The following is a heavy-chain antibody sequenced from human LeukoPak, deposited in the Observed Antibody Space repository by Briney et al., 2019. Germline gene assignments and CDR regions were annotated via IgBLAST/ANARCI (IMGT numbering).Heavy chain of an antibody. V-gene: IGHV3-7*03. CDR2: IKQDGSEK. D-gene: IGHD3-22*01. CDR1: KFTFSRYW. Sequence: GGSLRLSCAASKFTFSRYWMSWVRQAPRKGLEWVANIKQDGSEKYYVDSVKGRFTISRDNAKNSLYLQMNSLRAEDTAVYYCARDADQDYYDSSGFDYWGQGTLVTVSS. J-gene: IGHJ4*02. CDR3: ARDADQDYYDSSGFDY.